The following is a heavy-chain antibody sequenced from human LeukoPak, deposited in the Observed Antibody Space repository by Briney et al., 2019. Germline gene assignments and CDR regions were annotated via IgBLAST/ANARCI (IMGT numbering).Heavy chain of an antibody. D-gene: IGHD6-13*01. CDR1: GFTFSSYG. CDR2: ISYDGSNK. CDR3: ANLITAGGQIFDF. V-gene: IGHV3-30*18. Sequence: GGSLRPSCAASGFTFSSYGLHWVRQAPGKGLEWVALISYDGSNKYYADSVKGRFTISRDNSKNTLYLQMNSLRGEDTAVYYCANLITAGGQIFDFWGQGALVTVSS. J-gene: IGHJ4*02.